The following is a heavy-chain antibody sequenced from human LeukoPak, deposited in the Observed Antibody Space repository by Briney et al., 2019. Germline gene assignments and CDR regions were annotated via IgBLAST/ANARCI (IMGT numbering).Heavy chain of an antibody. CDR3: ARDPRTTGKSNYGMDV. D-gene: IGHD4-17*01. CDR1: GVSISSYY. Sequence: PSETLSLTCTVSGVSISSYYWSWIRQPPGKGLEWIGYIYYSGSSYYNPSLKSRVTMSVDTSKNNFSLKLNSVTAADTAVYYCARDPRTTGKSNYGMDVWGQGTTVTVSS. V-gene: IGHV4-59*01. J-gene: IGHJ6*02. CDR2: IYYSGSS.